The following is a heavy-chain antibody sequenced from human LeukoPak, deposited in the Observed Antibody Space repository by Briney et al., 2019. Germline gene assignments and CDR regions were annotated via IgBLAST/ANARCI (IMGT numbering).Heavy chain of an antibody. Sequence: GGSLRLSCAASGFTFSSYWMSWVRHATGKGLEWLANIKQDGHEKYYVDSVKGRFTISRDNAKNSLYLQMSSLRADDRAVYYCPRDRLLYYYDSGATGHFQHWGQGTLVTV. V-gene: IGHV3-7*01. CDR2: IKQDGHEK. CDR3: PRDRLLYYYDSGATGHFQH. D-gene: IGHD3-22*01. CDR1: GFTFSSYW. J-gene: IGHJ1*01.